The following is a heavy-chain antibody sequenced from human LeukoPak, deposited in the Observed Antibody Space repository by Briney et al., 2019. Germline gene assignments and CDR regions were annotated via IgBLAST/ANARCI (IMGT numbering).Heavy chain of an antibody. J-gene: IGHJ4*02. CDR1: GYTFTSFW. Sequence: GESLKISCNCSGYTFTSFWIGWVRQMPGKGLEWMGIIYPGDSETRYSPSFQGQVTISADKSISTAYLQWSSLKASDTAMYYCARRRSHDFSHYAQYYFDYWGQGTLVTVSS. V-gene: IGHV5-51*01. D-gene: IGHD4-11*01. CDR2: IYPGDSET. CDR3: ARRRSHDFSHYAQYYFDY.